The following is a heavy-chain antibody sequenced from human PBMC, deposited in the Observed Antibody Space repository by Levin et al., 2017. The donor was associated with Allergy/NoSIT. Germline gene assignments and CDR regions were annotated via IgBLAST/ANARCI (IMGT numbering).Heavy chain of an antibody. V-gene: IGHV3-23*01. CDR2: ISGSGSST. CDR1: GFPFSSYA. CDR3: EKEGGNRGDTYGYPYYYFDY. D-gene: IGHD5-18*01. Sequence: SGGSLRLSCAASGFPFSSYAMSWVRQAPGKGLEWVSAISGSGSSTYYADSVQGRFTISRDNSKNTLYLQMNSLRAEDTAVYYCEKEGGNRGDTYGYPYYYFDYWGQGTLVTVSS. J-gene: IGHJ4*02.